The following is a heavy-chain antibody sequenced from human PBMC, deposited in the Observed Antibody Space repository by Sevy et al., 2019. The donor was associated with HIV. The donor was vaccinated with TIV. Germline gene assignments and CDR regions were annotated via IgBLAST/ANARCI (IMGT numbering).Heavy chain of an antibody. CDR1: GFTFSTYG. CDR3: AKVLHIVVVPAAIDYYYGMDV. V-gene: IGHV3-30*02. J-gene: IGHJ6*02. D-gene: IGHD2-2*01. CDR2: IRFDGTIQ. Sequence: GGSLRLSCAASGFTFSTYGMHWVRQAPGKGLEWVAFIRFDGTIQYYTDSVMGRLTISRDNSKNTLYLQMNSLRAEDTAVYFCAKVLHIVVVPAAIDYYYGMDVWGQGTTVTVSS.